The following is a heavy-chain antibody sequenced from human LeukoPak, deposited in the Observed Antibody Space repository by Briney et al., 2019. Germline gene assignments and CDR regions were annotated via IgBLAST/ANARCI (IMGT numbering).Heavy chain of an antibody. D-gene: IGHD2-15*01. V-gene: IGHV3-30-3*01. J-gene: IGHJ4*02. CDR1: GFTFSSYA. Sequence: GGSLRLSCAASGFTFSSYAMHWVRQAPGKGLEWVAVISYDGSNKYYADSVKGRFTISRDNSKNTLYLQMNSLRAEDTAVYYCARDINGDVVVVAALFDYWGQGTLVTVSS. CDR2: ISYDGSNK. CDR3: ARDINGDVVVVAALFDY.